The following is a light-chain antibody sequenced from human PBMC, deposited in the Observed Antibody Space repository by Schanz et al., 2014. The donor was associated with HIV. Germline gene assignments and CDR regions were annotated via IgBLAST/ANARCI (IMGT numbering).Light chain of an antibody. Sequence: IRITQSSSSLSASTGDRVTITCRASQSISGWLAWYQQKPGEAPNLLISEASTLKSGVPSRFSGSGSGTDFTLTISSLQPDDFATYYCLQYNDYAYSFGQGTKLEIK. CDR1: QSISGW. CDR2: EAS. J-gene: IGKJ2*03. CDR3: LQYNDYAYS. V-gene: IGKV1-5*03.